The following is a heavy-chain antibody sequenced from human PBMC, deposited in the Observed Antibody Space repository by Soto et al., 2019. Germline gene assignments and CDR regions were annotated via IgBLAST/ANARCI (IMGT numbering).Heavy chain of an antibody. Sequence: SETLSLTCAVSGGSISSSNWWSWVRQPPGKGLEWIGEIYHSGSTNYNPSLKSRVTISVDKSKNQFSLKLSSVTAADTAVYYCARQTGDVPSDYYYGMDVWGQGTTVTVSS. CDR3: ARQTGDVPSDYYYGMDV. CDR2: IYHSGST. J-gene: IGHJ6*02. CDR1: GGSISSSNW. D-gene: IGHD7-27*01. V-gene: IGHV4-4*02.